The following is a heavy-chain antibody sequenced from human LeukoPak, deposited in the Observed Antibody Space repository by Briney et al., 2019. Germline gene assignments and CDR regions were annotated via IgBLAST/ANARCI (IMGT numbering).Heavy chain of an antibody. D-gene: IGHD3-9*01. Sequence: GGTLRLSCAASGFTFSSYGMSWVRQAPGKGLEWVSVIYSGGSTYYADSVKGRFTISRDNSKNTLYLQMNSLRAEDTAVYYCARDRLTDYDILTTYYAFDIWGQGTMVTVSS. CDR1: GFTFSSYG. CDR3: ARDRLTDYDILTTYYAFDI. J-gene: IGHJ3*02. CDR2: IYSGGST. V-gene: IGHV3-66*01.